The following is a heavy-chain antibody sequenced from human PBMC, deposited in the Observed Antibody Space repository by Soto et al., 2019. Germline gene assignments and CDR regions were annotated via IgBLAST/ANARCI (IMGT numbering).Heavy chain of an antibody. CDR2: ISGSGGVT. V-gene: IGHV3-23*01. CDR1: GFAFSSNA. J-gene: IGHJ4*02. CDR3: AKEGSGSYCFDY. D-gene: IGHD1-26*01. Sequence: PVGSLRLSCAASGFAFSSNAMSWVRQAPGKGLEWVSAISGSGGVTHYADSVKGRFTISRDISKNTLYVQMNSLRAEDTAVYYCAKEGSGSYCFDYWGQGTLVTVSS.